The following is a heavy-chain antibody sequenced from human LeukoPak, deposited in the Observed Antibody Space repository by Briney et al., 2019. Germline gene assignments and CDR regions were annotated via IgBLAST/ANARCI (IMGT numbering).Heavy chain of an antibody. CDR1: GGSISTSNYY. J-gene: IGHJ6*03. V-gene: IGHV4-39*07. D-gene: IGHD4-17*01. Sequence: SETLSLTCTVSGGSISTSNYYWGWIRQPPGKGLEWIGEINHSGSTNYNPSLKSRVTISVDTSKNQFSLKLSSVTAADTAVYYCARLIAGGYGDYSYYYYMDVWGKGTTVTISS. CDR2: INHSGST. CDR3: ARLIAGGYGDYSYYYYMDV.